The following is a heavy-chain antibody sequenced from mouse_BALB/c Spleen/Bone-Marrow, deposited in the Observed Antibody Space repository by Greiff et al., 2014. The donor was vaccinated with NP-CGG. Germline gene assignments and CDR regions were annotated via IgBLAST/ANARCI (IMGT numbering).Heavy chain of an antibody. CDR1: GYTFTDYA. V-gene: IGHV1-67*01. CDR3: ATAYGNYEGYYAMDY. J-gene: IGHJ4*01. CDR2: ISTYYGNT. D-gene: IGHD2-1*01. Sequence: QVQLKQSGPELVRPGVSVKISCKGSGYTFTDYAMHWVKQSHAKSLEWIGVISTYYGNTNYNQKFKGKATMTVDKSSSTAYMELARLTSEDSAIYYCATAYGNYEGYYAMDYWGQGTSVTVSS.